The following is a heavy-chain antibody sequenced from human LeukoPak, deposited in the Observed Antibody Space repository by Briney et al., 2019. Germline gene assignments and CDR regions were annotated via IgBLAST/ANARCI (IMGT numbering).Heavy chain of an antibody. CDR2: IYSSGST. CDR1: GASISSNY. V-gene: IGHV4-4*09. Sequence: PSETLSLTCTVSGASISSNYWNWIRQPPGKGLEWIGYIYSSGSTNYNPSLKSRVTMSVDTSKNQFSLKLMSVTAADTAVYYCARQRLGEISLTAFDIWGRGTMVTVSA. J-gene: IGHJ3*02. CDR3: ARQRLGEISLTAFDI. D-gene: IGHD3-16*02.